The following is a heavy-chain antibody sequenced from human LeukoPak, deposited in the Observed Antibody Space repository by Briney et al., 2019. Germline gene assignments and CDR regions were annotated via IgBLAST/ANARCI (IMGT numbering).Heavy chain of an antibody. V-gene: IGHV1-18*01. D-gene: IGHD4-17*01. Sequence: ASVKVSCKASGYTFTSYGIIWVRQAPGQGLEWMGWISAYNGNTNYAQKLQGRVTMTTNTSTSTAYMELRSLRSDDTAVYYCARETTVTSYYYYGMDVWGQGTTVTVSS. CDR2: ISAYNGNT. CDR3: ARETTVTSYYYYGMDV. J-gene: IGHJ6*02. CDR1: GYTFTSYG.